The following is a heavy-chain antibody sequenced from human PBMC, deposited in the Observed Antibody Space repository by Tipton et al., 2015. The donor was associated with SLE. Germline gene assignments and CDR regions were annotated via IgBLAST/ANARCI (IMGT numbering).Heavy chain of an antibody. Sequence: TLSLTYTVSGGSISSYYWSWIRQPPGKGLEWIGTMHHNGSTYYNPSLRSRVTVSMDTSRNQFSLRLKSVTAADTAVYYCATGHFDYWGQGSLVTVSS. V-gene: IGHV4-59*04. CDR1: GGSISSYY. CDR2: MHHNGST. D-gene: IGHD1-14*01. J-gene: IGHJ4*02. CDR3: ATGHFDY.